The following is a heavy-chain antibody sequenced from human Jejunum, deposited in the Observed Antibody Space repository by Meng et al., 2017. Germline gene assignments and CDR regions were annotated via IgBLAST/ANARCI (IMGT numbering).Heavy chain of an antibody. CDR2: ITSDGVHK. J-gene: IGHJ4*02. V-gene: IGHV3-64*02. Sequence: GESLKISCAVSGFSFSNYPMHWVRQAPGKGLEFISSITSDGVHKFYGDSVKARFTISRDNSKNTLYLQMGNLGPDDMAVYYCARDGSSGWHFDSWGQGTMVTVSS. D-gene: IGHD6-19*01. CDR1: GFSFSNYP. CDR3: ARDGSSGWHFDS.